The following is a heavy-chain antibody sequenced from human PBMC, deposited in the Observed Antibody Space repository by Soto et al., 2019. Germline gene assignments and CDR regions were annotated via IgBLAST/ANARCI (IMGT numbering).Heavy chain of an antibody. CDR1: GYTFTSYY. J-gene: IGHJ6*02. V-gene: IGHV1-46*01. Sequence: ASVKVSCKASGYTFTSYYMHWVRQAPGQGLEWMGIINPSGGSTSYAQKFQGRVTMTRDTSTSTVYMELSSLRSEDTAVYYCARDGMISIAAADQGVYYYYGMDVWGQGTTVTVS. D-gene: IGHD6-13*01. CDR3: ARDGMISIAAADQGVYYYYGMDV. CDR2: INPSGGST.